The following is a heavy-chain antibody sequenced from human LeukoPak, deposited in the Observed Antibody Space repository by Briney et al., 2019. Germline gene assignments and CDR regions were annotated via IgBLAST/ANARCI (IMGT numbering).Heavy chain of an antibody. CDR1: GFTFGDYY. J-gene: IGHJ4*02. CDR2: IGSTGSTI. CDR3: ASTTHLDY. Sequence: PGGPLRLSCAASGFTFGDYYMSWIRQAPGKGLEWVSYIGSTGSTIYYADSVKSRFTISRDNAKDSLYLQMNSLRAEDTAVYYCASTTHLDYWGQGTLVTVSS. V-gene: IGHV3-11*04. D-gene: IGHD4-11*01.